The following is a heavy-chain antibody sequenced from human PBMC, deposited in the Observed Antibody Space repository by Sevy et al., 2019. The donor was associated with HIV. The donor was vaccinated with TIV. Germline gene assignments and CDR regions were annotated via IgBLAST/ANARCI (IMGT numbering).Heavy chain of an antibody. J-gene: IGHJ6*02. CDR3: ASFGANRLSYYGMDV. D-gene: IGHD3-3*01. CDR1: GYTFSNYW. V-gene: IGHV5-51*01. CDR2: IYPGSSDT. Sequence: GESLKISCKGAGYTFSNYWIAWVRQMPGKGLEWMGIIYPGSSDTSYSPSCQGQVTISADKSISTAYLQWNSLRASDTAMYYCASFGANRLSYYGMDVWGQGTTVTVSS.